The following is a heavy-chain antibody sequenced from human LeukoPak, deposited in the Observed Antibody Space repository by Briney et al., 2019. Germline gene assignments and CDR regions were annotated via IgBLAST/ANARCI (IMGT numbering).Heavy chain of an antibody. CDR1: GHSISSGYY. CDR2: IYHSGST. CDR3: ARIGYCSSTSCYRPYYFDY. J-gene: IGHJ4*02. D-gene: IGHD2-2*01. Sequence: PSETLSLTCAVSGHSISSGYYWGWIRQPPGKGLEWIGSIYHSGSTYYNPSLKSRVTISVDTSKNQFSLKLSSVTAADTAVYYCARIGYCSSTSCYRPYYFDYWGQGTLVTVSS. V-gene: IGHV4-38-2*01.